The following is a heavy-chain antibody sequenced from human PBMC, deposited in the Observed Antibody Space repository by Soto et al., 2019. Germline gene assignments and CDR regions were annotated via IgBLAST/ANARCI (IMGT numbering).Heavy chain of an antibody. J-gene: IGHJ4*02. CDR3: ARKGRPKLEFDY. D-gene: IGHD1-26*01. V-gene: IGHV4-4*02. CDR1: GGSISSSNW. CDR2: IYHSGST. Sequence: SETLSLTCAVSGGSISSSNWWSWVRQPPGKGLEWIGEIYHSGSTNYNPSLKSRVTISVDKSKSQFSLKLSSVTAADTAVYYCARKGRPKLEFDYWGQGTLVTVYS.